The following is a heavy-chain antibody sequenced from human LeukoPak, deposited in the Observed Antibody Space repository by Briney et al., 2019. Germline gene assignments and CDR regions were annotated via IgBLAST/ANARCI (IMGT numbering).Heavy chain of an antibody. CDR3: AKPYYDFWSGPKAEYFQH. CDR2: ISGSGGST. Sequence: GGSLRLSCAASGFTFSSYAMSWVRQAPGKGLEWVSAISGSGGSTYYADSVKGRFTISRDNSKNTLYLQMNSLRAEDTAVYYCAKPYYDFWSGPKAEYFQHWGQGTLVTVSS. J-gene: IGHJ1*01. CDR1: GFTFSSYA. D-gene: IGHD3-3*01. V-gene: IGHV3-23*01.